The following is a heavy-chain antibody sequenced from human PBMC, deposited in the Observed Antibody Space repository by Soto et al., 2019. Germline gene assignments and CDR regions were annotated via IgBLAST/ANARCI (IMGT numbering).Heavy chain of an antibody. CDR2: INPKSGGT. D-gene: IGHD1-26*01. CDR3: ARDLAKGGGSAGFDY. V-gene: IGHV1-2*02. CDR1: GYTFTVYY. J-gene: IGHJ4*02. Sequence: QVQLVQSGAEVKKPGASVNVSCKASGYTFTVYYMHWVRQAPGQGLEWMGWINPKSGGTMYPQKFQGRVTMTGDTSISTADMALNRLRSDDTAVYYCARDLAKGGGSAGFDYWGQGTLVTVSS.